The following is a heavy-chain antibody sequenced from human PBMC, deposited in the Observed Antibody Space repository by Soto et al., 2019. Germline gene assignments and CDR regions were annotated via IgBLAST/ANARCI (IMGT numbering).Heavy chain of an antibody. CDR1: GFSLGNNRVG. V-gene: IGHV2-5*02. Sequence: SGPTLVNPTQTLTLTCSFSGFSLGNNRVGVAWIRQPPGKALEWLAVIYWDDDKRYSPSLKNRLTISKDTSNNLVVLLMTNLDPVDTATYYCAHLMITFGGVIEDDAFDTRGQGTMVTVSS. D-gene: IGHD3-16*02. J-gene: IGHJ3*02. CDR3: AHLMITFGGVIEDDAFDT. CDR2: IYWDDDK.